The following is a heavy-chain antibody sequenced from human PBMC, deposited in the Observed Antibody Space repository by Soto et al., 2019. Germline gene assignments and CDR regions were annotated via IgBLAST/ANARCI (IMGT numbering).Heavy chain of an antibody. V-gene: IGHV4-59*12. D-gene: IGHD1-20*01. CDR3: ARGTRALITSFFAY. CDR1: ADSFSNFY. J-gene: IGHJ4*02. Sequence: SSETLSLTCTVSADSFSNFYWSWIRQTPGKGLEWIGYFHDSGKPRYNPSLENRVSIGLGTSGNQFSLKLSSVTATDTAIYYCARGTRALITSFFAYWGQGLPVTVSS. CDR2: FHDSGKP.